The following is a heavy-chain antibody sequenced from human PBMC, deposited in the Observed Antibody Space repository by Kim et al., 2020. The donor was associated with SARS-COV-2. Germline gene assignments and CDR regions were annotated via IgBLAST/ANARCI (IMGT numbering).Heavy chain of an antibody. CDR2: ISGSGGST. CDR3: AKGPAINYDILTGWVY. V-gene: IGHV3-23*01. CDR1: GFTFSSYA. D-gene: IGHD3-9*01. J-gene: IGHJ4*02. Sequence: GGSLRLSCAASGFTFSSYAMSWVRQAPGKGLEWVSAISGSGGSTYYADSVKGRFTISRDNSKNTLYLQMNSLRAEDTAVYYCAKGPAINYDILTGWVYWGQGTLVTVSS.